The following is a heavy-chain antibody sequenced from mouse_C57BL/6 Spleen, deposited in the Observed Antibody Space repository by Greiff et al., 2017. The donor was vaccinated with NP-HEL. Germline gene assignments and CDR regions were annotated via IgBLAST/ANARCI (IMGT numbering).Heavy chain of an antibody. CDR2: IYPGDGDT. J-gene: IGHJ4*01. D-gene: IGHD5-1-1*01. Sequence: VQLQQSGPELAKPGASVKISCKASGYAFSSSWMNWVKQRPGKGLEWIGRIYPGDGDTNYNGKFKGKATLTADKSSSTAYMQLSSLTSEDSAVYFGASDTFDYAMDYWGQGTSVTVSS. CDR1: GYAFSSSW. V-gene: IGHV1-82*01. CDR3: ASDTFDYAMDY.